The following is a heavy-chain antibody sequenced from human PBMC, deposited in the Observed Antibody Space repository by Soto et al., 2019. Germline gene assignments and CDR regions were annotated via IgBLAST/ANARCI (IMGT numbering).Heavy chain of an antibody. CDR3: EKDINRTGTKVSYDS. Sequence: EVQLLESGGSLVQPGGSLRLSCAASGFSFSTYAMGWVRQAPGKGLEWVAAISGSGSATYYADSVKGRFTISRDNSKDTLYLQMNSLRAGDTAVYYCEKDINRTGTKVSYDSWGQVSLVTVSP. CDR2: ISGSGSAT. D-gene: IGHD1-7*01. J-gene: IGHJ4*02. V-gene: IGHV3-23*01. CDR1: GFSFSTYA.